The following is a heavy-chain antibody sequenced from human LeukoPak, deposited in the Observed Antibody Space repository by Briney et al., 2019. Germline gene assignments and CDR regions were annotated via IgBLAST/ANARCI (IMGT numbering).Heavy chain of an antibody. J-gene: IGHJ5*02. D-gene: IGHD3-3*01. Sequence: SETLSLTCTVSGGSISSSSYYWGWVRQPPGKGLEWIGIIYYSGSTYYNPSLKNRVTISVDTSKNQFSLKLSSVTAADTAVYYCARVSYDFWSGRTPTNWFDPWGQGTLVTVSS. CDR2: IYYSGST. CDR3: ARVSYDFWSGRTPTNWFDP. V-gene: IGHV4-39*01. CDR1: GGSISSSSYY.